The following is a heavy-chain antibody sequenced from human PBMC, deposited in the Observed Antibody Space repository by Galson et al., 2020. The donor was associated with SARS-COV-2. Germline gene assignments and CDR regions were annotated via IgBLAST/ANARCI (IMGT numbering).Heavy chain of an antibody. CDR3: GRGGYINGYDY. D-gene: IGHD5-18*01. CDR1: GYTFSTYD. CDR2: ISTQSGNT. V-gene: IGHV1-18*01. Sequence: ASVTVSCKASGYTFSTYDISWVRQAPGQGLEWMGWISTQSGNTNYAQKLQGRVTLTTDTSTSTAYMELRSLRSDDTGVYYCGRGGYINGYDYWGQGSLVTVSS. J-gene: IGHJ4*02.